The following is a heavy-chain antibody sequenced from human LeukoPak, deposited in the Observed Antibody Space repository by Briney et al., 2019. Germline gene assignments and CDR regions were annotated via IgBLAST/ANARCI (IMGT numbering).Heavy chain of an antibody. Sequence: GGSLRLSCAASGFTFSSFWMHWVRQAPGKGLVWVSRISTDGSSTSYADSVKGRFTTSRDNAKNSLDLQMNSLKVEDTAVYYCATPAAGPGAEYSLYWGQGTLVIVSS. V-gene: IGHV3-74*01. D-gene: IGHD6-13*01. CDR2: ISTDGSST. J-gene: IGHJ1*01. CDR3: ATPAAGPGAEYSLY. CDR1: GFTFSSFW.